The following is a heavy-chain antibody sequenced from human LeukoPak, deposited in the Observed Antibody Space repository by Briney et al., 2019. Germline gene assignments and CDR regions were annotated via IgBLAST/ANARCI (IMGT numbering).Heavy chain of an antibody. CDR3: ANFGYCSSTSCYTARYRFDP. V-gene: IGHV3-23*01. CDR2: ISGSGGST. D-gene: IGHD2-2*02. J-gene: IGHJ5*02. Sequence: GGSLRLSYAASEFTFSSYAMSWVRQAPGKGLEWVSAISGSGGSTYYADSVKGRFTISRDNSKNTLYLQMNSLRAEDTAVYYCANFGYCSSTSCYTARYRFDPWGQGTLVTVSS. CDR1: EFTFSSYA.